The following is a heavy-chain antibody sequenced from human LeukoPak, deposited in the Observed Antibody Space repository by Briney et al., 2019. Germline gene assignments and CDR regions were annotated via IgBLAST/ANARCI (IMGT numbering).Heavy chain of an antibody. Sequence: PAETLSLTCAVSGFSFSESNYWGWIRPPPGKGLEWIGNIHYLGNTYYNPSLKNRVTISLDTSKNQFSLKLSSVTAADTAVYYCARVLIVVVTEENDAFDIWGQGTMVTVSS. V-gene: IGHV4-38-2*01. J-gene: IGHJ3*02. CDR3: ARVLIVVVTEENDAFDI. D-gene: IGHD2-21*02. CDR2: IHYLGNT. CDR1: GFSFSESNY.